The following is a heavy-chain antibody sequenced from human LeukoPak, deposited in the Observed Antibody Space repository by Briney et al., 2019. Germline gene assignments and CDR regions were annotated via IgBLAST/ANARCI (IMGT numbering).Heavy chain of an antibody. J-gene: IGHJ2*01. Sequence: GGSLRLSCAASGFTFSDYYMSWIRQAPGEGLVWVARIYTDGTSTDYADSLVKGRFTISRDNAKNTLYLQMNSLRAEDTAVYYCAKDLFLWYFDLWGRGTLVTVSS. CDR3: AKDLFLWYFDL. D-gene: IGHD2-21*01. CDR2: IYTDGTST. CDR1: GFTFSDYY. V-gene: IGHV3-74*01.